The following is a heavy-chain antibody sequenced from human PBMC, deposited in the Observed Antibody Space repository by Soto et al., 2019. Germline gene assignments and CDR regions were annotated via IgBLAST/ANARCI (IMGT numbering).Heavy chain of an antibody. D-gene: IGHD2-15*01. Sequence: EVQLVESGGGLVQPGGSLRLSCAASGFTSSDHYMDWVRQAPGKGLEWVGRSRNKANFYTTEYAASVKGRFTISRDDSKKSLYLQMNSLKTEDTAVYYCARERRINFCSGGGFHDYFDSWGQGTLVTVSS. V-gene: IGHV3-72*01. J-gene: IGHJ4*02. CDR2: SRNKANFYTT. CDR3: ARERRINFCSGGGFHDYFDS. CDR1: GFTSSDHY.